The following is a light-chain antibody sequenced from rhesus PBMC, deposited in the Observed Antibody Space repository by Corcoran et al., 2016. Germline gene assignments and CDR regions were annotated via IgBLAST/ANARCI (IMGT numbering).Light chain of an antibody. V-gene: IGKV1-66*01. CDR2: YAS. CDR3: QQYDNSPYS. CDR1: QGTNNY. Sequence: DIQMTQSPSSLSASVGDRVTITCRASQGTNNYLSWYQQKPGKAPKPLIYYASNLETGVPSRFRGSRSGTDYTLTISSLQPEDIGTYYCQQYDNSPYSFGQGTKVEIK. J-gene: IGKJ2*01.